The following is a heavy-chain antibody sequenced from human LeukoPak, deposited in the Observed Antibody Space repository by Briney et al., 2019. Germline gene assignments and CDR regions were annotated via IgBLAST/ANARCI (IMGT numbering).Heavy chain of an antibody. V-gene: IGHV3-48*01. J-gene: IGHJ6*04. CDR3: ARIPRELRNTWGV. Sequence: GGSLRLSCAASGFTFSSYSMNWVRQAPGKGLEWVSYISSSSSTIYYADSVKGRFTISRDNAKNSLYLQMNSLRAEDTAVYYCARIPRELRNTWGVWGKGTTVTVSS. D-gene: IGHD1-7*01. CDR1: GFTFSSYS. CDR2: ISSSSSTI.